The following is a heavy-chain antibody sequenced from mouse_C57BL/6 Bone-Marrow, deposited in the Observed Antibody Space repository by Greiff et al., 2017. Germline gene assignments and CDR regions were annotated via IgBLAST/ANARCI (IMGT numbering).Heavy chain of an antibody. V-gene: IGHV1-78*01. J-gene: IGHJ3*01. CDR1: GYTFTDHT. Sequence: QVQLQQSDAELVKPGASVKISCKVSGYTFTDHTIHWMKQRPEQGLEWIGYIYPRDGSTKNNEKFKGKATLTADKSSSTAYMQLNSLTSEDSAVYFCAREGDYYGSSRAWFAYWGQGTLVTVSA. CDR3: AREGDYYGSSRAWFAY. D-gene: IGHD1-1*01. CDR2: IYPRDGST.